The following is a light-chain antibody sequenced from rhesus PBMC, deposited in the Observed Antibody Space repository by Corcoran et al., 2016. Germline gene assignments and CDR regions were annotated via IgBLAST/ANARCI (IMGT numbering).Light chain of an antibody. V-gene: IGKV1S21*01. CDR1: QGISNY. CDR2: DAS. CDR3: LQCNSDPRT. J-gene: IGKJ1*01. Sequence: DIQMTQSPSSLSASVGDRVTITCRASQGISNYLSWYQQKPGKAPKLLIYDASTLQSGVPSRFSGSGSETDFPLTISSLQTEEFASYSCLQCNSDPRTFGQGTKVEIK.